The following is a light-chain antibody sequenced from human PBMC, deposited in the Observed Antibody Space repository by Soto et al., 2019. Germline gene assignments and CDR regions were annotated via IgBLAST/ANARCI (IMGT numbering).Light chain of an antibody. J-gene: IGKJ2*03. CDR1: QGIDTY. V-gene: IGKV1-39*01. CDR3: QQSSSTLYS. CDR2: AAS. Sequence: DIQMTQSPLSLSASVGDRVTITCRASQGIDTYLNWYQQKPGKAPKLLIYAASSLQSGVPSRFSGSGSGTDFTLTISSLQPEDFATYFCQQSSSTLYSFGPGTKLEIK.